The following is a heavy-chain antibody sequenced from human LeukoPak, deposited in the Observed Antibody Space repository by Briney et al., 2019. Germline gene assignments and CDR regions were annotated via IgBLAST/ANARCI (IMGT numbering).Heavy chain of an antibody. CDR1: GFTFSRYW. D-gene: IGHD6-6*01. CDR3: ARDSAARFSLDV. V-gene: IGHV3-7*01. CDR2: IKQDGSEK. J-gene: IGHJ6*04. Sequence: GGSLRLSCAASGFTFSRYWMSWVRQAPGKGLEWVANIKQDGSEKYYVDSVKGRFTISRDNAKNSLYLQMNSLRAEDTAVYYCARDSAARFSLDVWGKGTTVTVSS.